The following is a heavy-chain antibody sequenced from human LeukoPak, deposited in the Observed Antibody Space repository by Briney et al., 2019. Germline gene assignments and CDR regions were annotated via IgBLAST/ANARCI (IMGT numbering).Heavy chain of an antibody. CDR3: ARTVVVVPAARPNWFDP. Sequence: ASVKVSCKASGYTFTSYGISWVRQAPGQGLEWMGWISAYNGNTNYAQKLQGRVTMPTDTSTSTAYMELRSLRSDDTAVYYCARTVVVVPAARPNWFDPWSQGTLVTVSS. CDR2: ISAYNGNT. J-gene: IGHJ5*02. V-gene: IGHV1-18*01. D-gene: IGHD2-2*02. CDR1: GYTFTSYG.